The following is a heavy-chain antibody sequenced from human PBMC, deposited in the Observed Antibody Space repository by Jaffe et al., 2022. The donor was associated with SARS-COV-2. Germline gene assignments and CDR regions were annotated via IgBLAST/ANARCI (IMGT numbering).Heavy chain of an antibody. CDR3: ARSSGLRYFDWFANYFDY. CDR2: IYYSGST. Sequence: QLQLQESGPGLVKPSETLSLTCTVSGGSISSSSYYWGWIRQPPGKGLEWIGSIYYSGSTYYNPSLKSRVTISVDTSKNQFSLKLSSVTAADTAVYYCARSSGLRYFDWFANYFDYWGQGTLVTVSS. J-gene: IGHJ4*02. D-gene: IGHD3-9*01. V-gene: IGHV4-39*01. CDR1: GGSISSSSYY.